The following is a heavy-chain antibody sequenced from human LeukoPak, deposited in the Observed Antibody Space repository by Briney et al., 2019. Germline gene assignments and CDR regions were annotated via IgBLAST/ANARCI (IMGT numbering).Heavy chain of an antibody. J-gene: IGHJ4*02. D-gene: IGHD3-3*01. CDR2: LRSTVHGGPA. CDR1: GFNFVNYG. Sequence: GGSLRLSCSTFGFNFVNYGVSWFRQAPGQGQEWVGFLRSTVHGGPAEYAASVEGRFTISRDDSKSTAYLQMNSLKIEDTAVYYCTRAGGYDFWIDYWGQGTLVTVSS. CDR3: TRAGGYDFWIDY. V-gene: IGHV3-49*03.